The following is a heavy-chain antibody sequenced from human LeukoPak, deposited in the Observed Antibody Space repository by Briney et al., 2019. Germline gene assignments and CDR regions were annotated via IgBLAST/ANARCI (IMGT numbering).Heavy chain of an antibody. Sequence: ASVKVSCKASGYTFTGCYMHWVRQAPGQGLEWMGWINPNSGGTNYAQKFQGRVTMTRDTSISTAYMELSRLRSDDTAVYYCARDPSICSSTSCYTDPGTGWFDPWGQGTLVTVSS. CDR1: GYTFTGCY. D-gene: IGHD2-2*02. V-gene: IGHV1-2*02. CDR3: ARDPSICSSTSCYTDPGTGWFDP. CDR2: INPNSGGT. J-gene: IGHJ5*02.